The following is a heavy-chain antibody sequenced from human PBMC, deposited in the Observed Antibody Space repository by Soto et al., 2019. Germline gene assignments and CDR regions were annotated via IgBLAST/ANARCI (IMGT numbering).Heavy chain of an antibody. Sequence: QVQLVQSGAEVKKPGSSVKVSCKASGDTFSSNAINWVRQAPGQGLEWMGGINPIFGTAKYAQKLQGRVTITADKSTSTAYMELSSLRSGDTAVYYCAREAAAGRNWFDPWGQGTLVTVSS. V-gene: IGHV1-69*06. CDR1: GDTFSSNA. CDR3: AREAAAGRNWFDP. J-gene: IGHJ5*02. CDR2: INPIFGTA. D-gene: IGHD6-13*01.